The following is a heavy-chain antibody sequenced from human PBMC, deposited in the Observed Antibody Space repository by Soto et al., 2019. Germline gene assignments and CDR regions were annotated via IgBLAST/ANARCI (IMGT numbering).Heavy chain of an antibody. CDR1: GFTFSSYA. D-gene: IGHD3-16*01. V-gene: IGHV3-30-3*01. CDR3: VKDNNWADPG. J-gene: IGHJ4*02. Sequence: GGALRLSCAASGFTFSSYAMHWVRQAPGKGLEWVAVISYDGSNKYYADSMKGRFTISRDNSKNTLYLQMNSLRVEDTAIYYCVKDNNWADPGWGQGTLVTVSS. CDR2: ISYDGSNK.